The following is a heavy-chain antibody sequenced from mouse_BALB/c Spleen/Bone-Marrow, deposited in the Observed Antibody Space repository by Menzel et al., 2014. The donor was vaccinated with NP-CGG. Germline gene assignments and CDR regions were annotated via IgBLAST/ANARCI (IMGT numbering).Heavy chain of an antibody. CDR3: ARSPTSSWAMDY. CDR2: IGAGGST. CDR1: GFSLTSYG. V-gene: IGHV2-9*02. Sequence: QVQLKESGPGLVAPSQSLSITCTVSGFSLTSYGVYWVRQPPGKGLEWLGVIGAGGSTNYNSALMSRLSISKDNSKSQVFLKMHSLLTDDTAMYYCARSPTSSWAMDYWGQGTSVTVSS. J-gene: IGHJ4*01. D-gene: IGHD1-1*01.